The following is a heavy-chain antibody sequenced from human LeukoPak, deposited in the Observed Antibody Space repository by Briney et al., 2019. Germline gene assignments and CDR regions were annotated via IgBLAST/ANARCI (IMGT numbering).Heavy chain of an antibody. D-gene: IGHD2-2*01. CDR3: TSRYCTTTHCYSFDN. Sequence: GGSLRLSCAASGFTFSSYGMHWVRQAPGKGLGWVAVIWYDGSNKYYADSVKGRFSISRDNAKNSLYLQMNSLRVEDTAVYYCTSRYCTTTHCYSFDNWGQGTLVTVSS. CDR2: IWYDGSNK. CDR1: GFTFSSYG. J-gene: IGHJ3*02. V-gene: IGHV3-33*03.